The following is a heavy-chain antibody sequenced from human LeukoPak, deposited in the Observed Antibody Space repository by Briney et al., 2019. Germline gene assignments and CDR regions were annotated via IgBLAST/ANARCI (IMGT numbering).Heavy chain of an antibody. J-gene: IGHJ4*02. CDR3: AGDYMGRWDY. CDR1: GCTFRSYS. CDR2: ISSSSSYI. Sequence: GGSLRLSCAASGCTFRSYSMNWVRPAPGKGREWVSSISSSSSYINYADSVKGRFTISRDNAKNSLFRQMNSLRAEDTAVYYCAGDYMGRWDYWGQGTLVTVSS. V-gene: IGHV3-21*01. D-gene: IGHD5-24*01.